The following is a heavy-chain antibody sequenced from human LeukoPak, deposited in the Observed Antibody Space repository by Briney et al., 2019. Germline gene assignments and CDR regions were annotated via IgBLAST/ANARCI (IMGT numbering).Heavy chain of an antibody. CDR2: FSGSGGDT. J-gene: IGHJ4*02. D-gene: IGHD5-24*01. Sequence: GGSLRLSCAASGFTFSSYAMSWVRQAPGKGLEWVSAFSGSGGDTYYADSVKGRFAISRDNSKNTLYLQMNSLRAEDTAVYYCAKSGYNRFDYWGQGTLVTVSS. CDR1: GFTFSSYA. V-gene: IGHV3-23*01. CDR3: AKSGYNRFDY.